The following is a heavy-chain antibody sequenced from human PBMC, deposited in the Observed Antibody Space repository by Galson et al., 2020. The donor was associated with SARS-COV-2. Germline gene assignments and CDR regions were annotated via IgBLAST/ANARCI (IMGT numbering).Heavy chain of an antibody. Sequence: SETLSLTCAVYGESLSGYYWSWIRQPPGKRLEWIGEVNHSGSTNYNPSLKSRLIISTDTSKNQFSLRLSSVTAADTSVYYCARRESGPFDWLQRGHYLDYWSQGTLVTVSA. CDR3: ARRESGPFDWLQRGHYLDY. D-gene: IGHD3-9*01. J-gene: IGHJ4*02. CDR2: VNHSGST. CDR1: GESLSGYY. V-gene: IGHV4-34*01.